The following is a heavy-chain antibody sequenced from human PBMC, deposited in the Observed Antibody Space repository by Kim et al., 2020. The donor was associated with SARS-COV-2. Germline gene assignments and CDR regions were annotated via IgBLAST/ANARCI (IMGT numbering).Heavy chain of an antibody. CDR3: AKNVHITSVTFLWYFDL. CDR2: IFGSGHGT. J-gene: IGHJ2*01. CDR1: RFTFSGSA. Sequence: GVSLRLSCAASRFTFSGSAMTWVRQAPGKGLEWVSSIFGSGHGTYYADSVKGRFIISRDNSKNTLYLQMNNLRADDTAIYYCAKNVHITSVTFLWYFDLWGRGTSVTVSS. D-gene: IGHD2-2*01. V-gene: IGHV3-23*01.